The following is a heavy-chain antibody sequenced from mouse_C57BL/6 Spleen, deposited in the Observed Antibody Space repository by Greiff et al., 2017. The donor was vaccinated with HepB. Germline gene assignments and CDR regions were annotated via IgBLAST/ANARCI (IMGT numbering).Heavy chain of an antibody. V-gene: IGHV14-4*01. D-gene: IGHD1-1*01. CDR2: IDPENGDT. Sequence: EVQLQQSGAELVRPGASVKLSCTASGFNIKDDYMHWVKQRPEQGLEWIGWIDPENGDTEYASKFQGKATITADTSSNTAYLQLSSLTSEDTAVYYCTRHDGSRTKYFDYWGQGTTLTVSS. CDR1: GFNIKDDY. J-gene: IGHJ2*01. CDR3: TRHDGSRTKYFDY.